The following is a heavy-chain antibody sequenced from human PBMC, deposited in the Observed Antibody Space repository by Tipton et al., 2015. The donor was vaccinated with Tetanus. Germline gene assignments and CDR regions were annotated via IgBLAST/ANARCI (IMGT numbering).Heavy chain of an antibody. CDR1: GYDFSVYA. CDR2: VNTDTGDR. D-gene: IGHD1-1*01. V-gene: IGHV1-18*01. J-gene: IGHJ5*02. CDR3: ARGPLMGSTRWVGP. Sequence: QLVQSGAEVKKPGASVTISCAASGYDFSVYAIGWVRQAPGQGLEWVGWVNTDTGDRNYAQKFQGRVTMTTDASTSTASLEVTSLTSDDTAVYYCARGPLMGSTRWVGPWGQGTLVTVSS.